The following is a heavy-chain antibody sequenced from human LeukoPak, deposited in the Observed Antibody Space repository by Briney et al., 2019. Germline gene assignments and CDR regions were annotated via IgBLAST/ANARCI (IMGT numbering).Heavy chain of an antibody. Sequence: ASVKVSCKASGYTFSGYHMHWVRQAPGQGLEWMGWINPNSSATNYAQKIQGRVTMTRDTSINTAHMELSRLRSDDTAVYYCARDQQGNWFDPWGQGTLVTVSS. CDR1: GYTFSGYH. CDR2: INPNSSAT. J-gene: IGHJ5*02. D-gene: IGHD6-13*01. V-gene: IGHV1-2*02. CDR3: ARDQQGNWFDP.